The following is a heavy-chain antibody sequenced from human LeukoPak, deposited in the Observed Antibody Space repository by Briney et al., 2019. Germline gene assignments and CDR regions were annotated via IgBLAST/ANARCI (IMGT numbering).Heavy chain of an antibody. CDR3: ATGGTCYNY. D-gene: IGHD2-15*01. CDR1: GLTFNNYY. Sequence: GSLRLSCAASGLTFNNYYISWIRQAPGKGLEWVSFISSDGNTIYYADSVRGRFTISRDNAKNSVLLQMNSLRAEDTAVYYCATGGTCYNYWGQGTLVTVSS. CDR2: ISSDGNTI. V-gene: IGHV3-11*01. J-gene: IGHJ4*02.